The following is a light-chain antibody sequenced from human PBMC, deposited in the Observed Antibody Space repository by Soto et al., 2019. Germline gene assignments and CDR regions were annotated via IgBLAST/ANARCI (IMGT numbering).Light chain of an antibody. Sequence: DIVMTQSPLSLPVTPGEPASISCRSSQSLLHSNGYNYLDWYLQKPGQSPQLLIYLGSNRASGVPDRFSGSGSGTDFTLKISRVEAEDVGVYYCMQALHPLFTFGPGTKVDIK. CDR2: LGS. J-gene: IGKJ3*01. V-gene: IGKV2-28*01. CDR1: QSLLHSNGYNY. CDR3: MQALHPLFT.